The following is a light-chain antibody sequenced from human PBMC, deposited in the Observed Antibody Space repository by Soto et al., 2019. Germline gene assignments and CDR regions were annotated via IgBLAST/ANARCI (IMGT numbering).Light chain of an antibody. J-gene: IGKJ4*01. CDR3: QKYNSAPLT. V-gene: IGKV1-27*01. Sequence: DIQMTQSPSSLSASLGDRVTITCRASQGIGVYLAWFRQKLGYVPELLIYAASTLQSGVPSRFSGSGSGTDFTLTISSLQPEDVATYYCQKYNSAPLTFGGGTMVELK. CDR2: AAS. CDR1: QGIGVY.